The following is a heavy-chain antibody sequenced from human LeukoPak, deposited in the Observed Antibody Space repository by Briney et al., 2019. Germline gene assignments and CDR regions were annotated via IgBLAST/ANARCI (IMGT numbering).Heavy chain of an antibody. Sequence: PGGSLRLSCAASGFTFSSYWMTWVRQAPGKGLEWVANIKQDGSGKYYVDSVKGRFTISRDNAKNSLYLQTNSLRAEDTAVYYCARAPDIGDYWGQGTLVTVSS. D-gene: IGHD2-15*01. CDR3: ARAPDIGDY. CDR1: GFTFSSYW. CDR2: IKQDGSGK. V-gene: IGHV3-7*01. J-gene: IGHJ4*02.